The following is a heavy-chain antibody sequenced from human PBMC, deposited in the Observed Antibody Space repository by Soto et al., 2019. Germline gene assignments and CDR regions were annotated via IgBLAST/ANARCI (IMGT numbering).Heavy chain of an antibody. D-gene: IGHD2-21*02. Sequence: GGSLRLSCAASGFTFSSYVMHWVRQAPGKGLEWVAVISYDGSNKYYADSVKGRFTIPRDNSKNTLYLQMNSLRAEDTAVYYCAKDLGGVIVVVTGTAFDIWGQGTMVTV. V-gene: IGHV3-30*18. CDR1: GFTFSSYV. CDR2: ISYDGSNK. J-gene: IGHJ3*02. CDR3: AKDLGGVIVVVTGTAFDI.